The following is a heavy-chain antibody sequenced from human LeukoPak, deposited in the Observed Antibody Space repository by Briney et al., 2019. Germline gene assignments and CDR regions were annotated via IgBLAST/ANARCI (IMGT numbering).Heavy chain of an antibody. Sequence: ASVKVSCKASGGTFSSFDVSWVRQAPGQGLEWMGWVSTYNDNTNYAQNLQGRVTMTKDTSTSTAYMELRSLRSDDTAVYYCAREFDYYDDSGYSEDLWGQGTLVTVSS. CDR1: GGTFSSFD. J-gene: IGHJ5*02. V-gene: IGHV1-18*01. CDR3: AREFDYYDDSGYSEDL. CDR2: VSTYNDNT. D-gene: IGHD3-22*01.